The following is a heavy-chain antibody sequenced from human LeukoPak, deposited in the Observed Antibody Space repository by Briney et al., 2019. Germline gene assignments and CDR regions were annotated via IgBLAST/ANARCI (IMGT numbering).Heavy chain of an antibody. CDR3: ACKNWNGAIDY. D-gene: IGHD1-1*01. V-gene: IGHV1-2*02. CDR1: GYTFTGYY. J-gene: IGHJ4*02. CDR2: INPDSGGT. Sequence: GASVKVSCKASGYTFTGYYMHWVRQAPGQGLEWMGWINPDSGGTDYAQKFQGRVTMTRDTSISTAYMELSRLRSDDTAVYYCACKNWNGAIDYWGQGTLVTVSP.